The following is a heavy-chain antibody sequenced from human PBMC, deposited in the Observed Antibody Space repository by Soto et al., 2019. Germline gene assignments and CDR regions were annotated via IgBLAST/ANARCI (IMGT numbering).Heavy chain of an antibody. V-gene: IGHV4-34*01. CDR2: INHSGST. Sequence: SETLSLTCAVYGGSFSGYYWSWIRQPPGKGLEWIGEINHSGSTNYNPSLKSRVTISVDTSKNQFSLKLSSVTAADTAVYYCARGHYRACIVVVARYFDYWGQGTLVTVSS. CDR1: GGSFSGYY. CDR3: ARGHYRACIVVVARYFDY. D-gene: IGHD2-15*01. J-gene: IGHJ4*02.